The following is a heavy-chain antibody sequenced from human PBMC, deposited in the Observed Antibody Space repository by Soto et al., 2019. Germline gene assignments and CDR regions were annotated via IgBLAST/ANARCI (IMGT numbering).Heavy chain of an antibody. CDR2: ISYDGSQK. J-gene: IGHJ4*01. CDR3: ARNYYDFWSGYLSDF. CDR1: GFTFNNYG. Sequence: QVQLVESGGGVVQPGRSLRLSCAASGFTFNNYGMHWVRQAPGKGLEWVAFISYDGSQKYFADSVKGRFNISKDSSRNTLYLQMNSLRVEDTALYYCARNYYDFWSGYLSDFWGHGTLVAVSS. V-gene: IGHV3-30*03. D-gene: IGHD3-3*01.